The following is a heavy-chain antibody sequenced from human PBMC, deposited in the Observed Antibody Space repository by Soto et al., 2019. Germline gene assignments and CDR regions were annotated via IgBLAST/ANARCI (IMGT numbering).Heavy chain of an antibody. Sequence: QVQLVESGGGVVQPGMSLRLSCAASGFTFSRYGMHWVRQAPGRGLEWVAVIWNHGNREEDLASVKGRFTISRDNSKNTLYLQLDSLRAEDTAVYYCARDDDNEANAIDLWGQGTLVTVSS. CDR3: ARDDDNEANAIDL. J-gene: IGHJ5*02. CDR1: GFTFSRYG. V-gene: IGHV3-33*01. D-gene: IGHD1-1*01. CDR2: IWNHGNRE.